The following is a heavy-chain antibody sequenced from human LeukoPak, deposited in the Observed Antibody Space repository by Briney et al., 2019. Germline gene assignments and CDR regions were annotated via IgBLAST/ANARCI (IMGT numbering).Heavy chain of an antibody. CDR2: ISGSGGST. CDR1: GFTFSSYA. CDR3: AKSIRFLEWLLYITTDYYYYYMDV. D-gene: IGHD3-3*01. J-gene: IGHJ6*03. V-gene: IGHV3-23*01. Sequence: GGSLRLSCAASGFTFSSYAMSWVRQAPGKGLEWVSAISGSGGSTYYADSVKGRFTISRDNSKNTLYLQMNSLRAEDTAVYYCAKSIRFLEWLLYITTDYYYYYMDVWGKGTTVTVSS.